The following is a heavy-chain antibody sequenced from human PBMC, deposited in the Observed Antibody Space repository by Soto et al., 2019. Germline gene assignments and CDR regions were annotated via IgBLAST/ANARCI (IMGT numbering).Heavy chain of an antibody. V-gene: IGHV4-34*01. J-gene: IGHJ6*02. D-gene: IGHD3-10*01. CDR1: GGSFSGYY. Sequence: QVQLQQWGAGLLKPSETLSLTCAVYGGSFSGYYWSWIRQPPGKGLEWIGEINHSGSTNYNPSLKSRVTISVDTSKNQSSLKLSSVTAADTAVYYCARGRLPVQYYYGSGSRNYYYGMDVWGQGTTVTVSS. CDR2: INHSGST. CDR3: ARGRLPVQYYYGSGSRNYYYGMDV.